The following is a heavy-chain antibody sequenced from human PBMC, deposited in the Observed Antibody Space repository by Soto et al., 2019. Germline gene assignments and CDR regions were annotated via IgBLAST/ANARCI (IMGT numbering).Heavy chain of an antibody. J-gene: IGHJ4*02. D-gene: IGHD1-26*01. CDR2: IKSKTDGGTV. CDR3: TTAERGGSYYSDY. CDR1: GFTFTSAW. V-gene: IGHV3-15*07. Sequence: EVQLVESGGGLVRPGESLRLSCAASGFTFTSAWINWVRQAPGKGLEWAGRIKSKTDGGTVDYGAPVKCRFTISRYDSKNTAYLQMNSLRTEDTAVYYCTTAERGGSYYSDYWGQGTLVTVSS.